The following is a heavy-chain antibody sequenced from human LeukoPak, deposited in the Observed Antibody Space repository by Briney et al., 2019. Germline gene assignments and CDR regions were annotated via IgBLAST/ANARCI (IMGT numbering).Heavy chain of an antibody. V-gene: IGHV1-2*02. Sequence: ASVEVSCKASGYTFTGYYMHWVRQAPGQGLEWMGWINPNSGGTNYAQKFQGRVTMTRDTSISTAYMELSRLRSDDTAVYYCARDPKHPYYYDSSGYYLNWGQGTLVTVSS. CDR3: ARDPKHPYYYDSSGYYLN. CDR2: INPNSGGT. J-gene: IGHJ4*02. CDR1: GYTFTGYY. D-gene: IGHD3-22*01.